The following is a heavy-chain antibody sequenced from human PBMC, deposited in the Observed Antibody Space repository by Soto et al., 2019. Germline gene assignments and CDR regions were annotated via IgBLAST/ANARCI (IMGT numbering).Heavy chain of an antibody. CDR3: ARGKQAAIGDYHYHGLDV. Sequence: HPRGALVLSCAASVFTFSGSAIPWVRQAPGKGLDWVGPIRSRANNYATSSGASVRGRFTFFRDDSKNMAYLQMNTLKTEDTAIYYCARGKQAAIGDYHYHGLDVWGQGTSVTVSS. CDR1: VFTFSGSA. D-gene: IGHD3-10*01. V-gene: IGHV3-73*01. CDR2: IRSRANNYAT. J-gene: IGHJ6*01.